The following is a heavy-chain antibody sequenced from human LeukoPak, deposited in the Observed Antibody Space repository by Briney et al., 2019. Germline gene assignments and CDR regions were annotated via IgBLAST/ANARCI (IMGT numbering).Heavy chain of an antibody. CDR3: AKPMVRGVITFAFDY. CDR1: GYSISSGYF. D-gene: IGHD3-10*01. J-gene: IGHJ4*02. V-gene: IGHV4-38-2*02. CDR2: IYHSGST. Sequence: SETLSLTCTVSGYSISSGYFWGWIRQPPGKGLECIGTIYHSGSTYYNPSLKSRVTISVDTSKNQFSLKLSSVTAADTAVYYCAKPMVRGVITFAFDYWGQGTLVTVSS.